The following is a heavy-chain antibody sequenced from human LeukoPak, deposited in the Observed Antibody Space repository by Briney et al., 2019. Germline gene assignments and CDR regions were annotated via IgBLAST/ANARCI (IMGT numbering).Heavy chain of an antibody. CDR1: GYTFTSYY. CDR3: AREGGVTGTTY. CDR2: INPSGGSA. J-gene: IGHJ4*02. V-gene: IGHV1-46*01. D-gene: IGHD1-20*01. Sequence: ASVKVSCKASGYTFTSYYMHWVRQAPGQGREWMGIINPSGGSASYAQKLQGRVTMTTDTSTSTAYMELRSLRSDDTAVYYCAREGGVTGTTYWGQGTLVTVSS.